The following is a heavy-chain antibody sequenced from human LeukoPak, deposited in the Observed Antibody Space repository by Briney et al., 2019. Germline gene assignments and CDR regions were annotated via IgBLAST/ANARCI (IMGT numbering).Heavy chain of an antibody. V-gene: IGHV1-2*04. CDR2: INPNSGGT. Sequence: ASVKVSCKASGYTFTGYYMHWVRQAPGQGLEWMGWINPNSGGTNYAQKFQGWVTMTRDTSISTAYMELSRLRSDDTAVYYCARDGPGYDILTYGMDVWGQGTTVTVSS. CDR1: GYTFTGYY. CDR3: ARDGPGYDILTYGMDV. J-gene: IGHJ6*02. D-gene: IGHD3-9*01.